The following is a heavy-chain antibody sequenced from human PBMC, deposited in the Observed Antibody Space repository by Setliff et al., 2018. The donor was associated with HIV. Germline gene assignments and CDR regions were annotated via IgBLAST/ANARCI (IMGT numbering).Heavy chain of an antibody. J-gene: IGHJ4*02. D-gene: IGHD2-2*02. CDR3: ARGVTYTWREYYFDY. CDR2: IEKKTNGGTR. CDR1: GLPFSYAW. V-gene: IGHV3-15*04. Sequence: GGSLRLSCVASGLPFSYAWLSWVRQAPGKGLEWVGRIEKKTNGGTRDYAAPVKGRFTISRDDSKNTLYLQMNSLRAEDTALYYCARGVTYTWREYYFDYWGQGTQVTVSS.